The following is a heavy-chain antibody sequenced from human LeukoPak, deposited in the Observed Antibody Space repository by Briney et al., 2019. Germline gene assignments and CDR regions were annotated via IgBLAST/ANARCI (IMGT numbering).Heavy chain of an antibody. CDR2: INSDGSST. J-gene: IGHJ5*02. CDR3: ARDRGSRNWFDP. D-gene: IGHD1-26*01. V-gene: IGHV3-74*01. CDR1: GFTFTSYW. Sequence: GGSLRLSCAASGFTFTSYWMHWVRQAPGKGLVWVSRINSDGSSTSYADSVKGRFTISRDNAKNTLYLQMNNLRAEDTAVYYCARDRGSRNWFDPWGQGTLVTVSS.